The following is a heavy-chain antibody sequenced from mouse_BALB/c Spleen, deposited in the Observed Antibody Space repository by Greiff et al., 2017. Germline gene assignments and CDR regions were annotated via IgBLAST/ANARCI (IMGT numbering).Heavy chain of an antibody. CDR1: GFTFSSYT. CDR3: ARHDGLYYAMDY. D-gene: IGHD2-3*01. J-gene: IGHJ4*01. Sequence: EVKLMESGGGLVQPGGSLKLSCAASGFTFSSYTMSWVRQTPEKRLEWVAYISNGGGSTYYPDTVKGRFTISRDNAKNTLYLQMSSLKSEDTAMYYCARHDGLYYAMDYWGQGTSVTVSS. V-gene: IGHV5-12-2*01. CDR2: ISNGGGST.